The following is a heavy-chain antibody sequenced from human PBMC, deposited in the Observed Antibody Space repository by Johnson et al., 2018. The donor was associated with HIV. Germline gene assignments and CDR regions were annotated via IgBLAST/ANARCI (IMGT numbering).Heavy chain of an antibody. D-gene: IGHD6-19*01. J-gene: IGHJ3*02. CDR1: GFTVSASS. V-gene: IGHV3-66*02. CDR2: IYTGDST. CDR3: ARDSDQYSSGWYEQLDAFDI. Sequence: VQLVESGGGVVQPGRSLRLSCAASGFTVSASSMIWVRQAPGEGLKWVSLIYTGDSTSYADSVKGRFTISTDTSKNTLYLQMNSLRPEDTAVYYCARDSDQYSSGWYEQLDAFDIWGQGTMVTVSS.